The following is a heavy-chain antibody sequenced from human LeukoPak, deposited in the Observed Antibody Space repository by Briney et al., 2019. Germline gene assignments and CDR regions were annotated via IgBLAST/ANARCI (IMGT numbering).Heavy chain of an antibody. Sequence: SETLSLTCTVSGGSISSYYWSWIRQPPGKGLGWIGYIYYSGSTNYNPSLKSRVTISVDTSKNQFSLKLSSVTAADTAVYYCARPRSLAENDAFDIWGQGTMVTVSS. J-gene: IGHJ3*02. CDR2: IYYSGST. V-gene: IGHV4-59*01. CDR1: GGSISSYY. CDR3: ARPRSLAENDAFDI.